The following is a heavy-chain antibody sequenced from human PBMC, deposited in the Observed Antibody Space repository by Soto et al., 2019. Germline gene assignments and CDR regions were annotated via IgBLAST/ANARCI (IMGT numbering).Heavy chain of an antibody. CDR2: IYPGDPDT. CDR3: ARSSNTAPYCSSTSCPSYYYYGMDV. CDR1: GYSFTSYW. V-gene: IGHV5-51*01. Sequence: GESLKISCKGSGYSFTSYWIGWVRQMPGKGLEWMGIIYPGDPDTRYSPSFQGQVTISADKSISTAYLQWSSLKASDTAMYYCARSSNTAPYCSSTSCPSYYYYGMDVWGQGTTVPVSS. J-gene: IGHJ6*02. D-gene: IGHD2-2*01.